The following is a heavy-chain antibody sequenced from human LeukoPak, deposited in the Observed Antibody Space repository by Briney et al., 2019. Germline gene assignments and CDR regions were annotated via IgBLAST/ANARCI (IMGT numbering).Heavy chain of an antibody. D-gene: IGHD2-2*01. CDR2: ISYEGSQK. J-gene: IGHJ3*02. V-gene: IGHV3-30*18. Sequence: GGSLRLSCVASGFPFRNYGMHWVRQAPGKGLEWVAAISYEGSQKYYADSVKGRFTISRDNSENTLSLQMNSLRLEDTSVYYCAKSLRGYCSSTSCPIDAFDIWGQGTMVTVSS. CDR3: AKSLRGYCSSTSCPIDAFDI. CDR1: GFPFRNYG.